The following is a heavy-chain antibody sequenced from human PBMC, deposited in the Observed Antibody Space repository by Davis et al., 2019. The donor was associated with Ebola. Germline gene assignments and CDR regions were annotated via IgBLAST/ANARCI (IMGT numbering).Heavy chain of an antibody. CDR3: ARGIGED. J-gene: IGHJ4*02. D-gene: IGHD2-21*01. CDR1: GFTFNILD. V-gene: IGHV3-30*02. CDR2: VRSHGSDD. Sequence: GESLKISCAASGFTFNILDMPWVRQASGRGLEWVAFVRSHGSDDHYADSVKGRFTISRDNAKNTLYLQMKSLRAEDTAVYYCARGIGEDWGQGTLVTVSS.